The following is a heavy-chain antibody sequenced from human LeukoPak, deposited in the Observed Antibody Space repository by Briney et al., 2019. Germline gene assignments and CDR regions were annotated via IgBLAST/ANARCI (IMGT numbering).Heavy chain of an antibody. CDR2: INHSGST. V-gene: IGHV4-34*01. CDR1: GGSFSGYY. J-gene: IGHJ6*02. Sequence: PSETLSLTCAVYGGSFSGYYWSWLRQPPGKGLEWIGEINHSGSTNYNPSLKSRVTISVDTSKNQLSLKLSSVTAADTAVYYCARARYYDFWSGYYENYYYGMDVWGQGTTVTVS. D-gene: IGHD3-3*01. CDR3: ARARYYDFWSGYYENYYYGMDV.